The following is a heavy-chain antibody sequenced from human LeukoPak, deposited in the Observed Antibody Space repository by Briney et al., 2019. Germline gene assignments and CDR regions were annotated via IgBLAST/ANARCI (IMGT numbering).Heavy chain of an antibody. CDR3: ARRRWLQEIDY. CDR2: FYYRGNT. J-gene: IGHJ4*02. D-gene: IGHD5-24*01. CDR1: GDSINSSRHY. Sequence: SETLSLTCSVSGDSINSSRHYWDWIRQPPGKGLEWIGNFYYRGNTYYNPSLKSRVTISVDPSKHQFSLKLTSVTAADTAVYYCARRRWLQEIDYWGQGTLVTVSS. V-gene: IGHV4-39*01.